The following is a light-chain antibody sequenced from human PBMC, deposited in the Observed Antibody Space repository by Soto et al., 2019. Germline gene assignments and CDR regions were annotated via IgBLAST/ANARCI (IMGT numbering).Light chain of an antibody. J-gene: IGKJ4*01. CDR3: QQRSNWPLT. CDR2: DAS. V-gene: IGKV3-11*01. Sequence: EIVFTQSPATLSLSPGERATLSCRASQSVSSYLAWYQQKPGQAPRLLIYDASNWATGIPARFSGSGSGTDFTLKTTSLEPEDFAVYYCQQRSNWPLTFGGGTKVEIK. CDR1: QSVSSY.